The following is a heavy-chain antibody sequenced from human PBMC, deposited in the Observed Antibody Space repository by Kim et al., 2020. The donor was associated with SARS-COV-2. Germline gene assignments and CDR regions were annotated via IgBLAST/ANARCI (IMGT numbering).Heavy chain of an antibody. CDR1: GFTFSSYW. V-gene: IGHV3-7*03. CDR2: IKQDGSEK. Sequence: GGSLRLSCAASGFTFSSYWMSWVRQAPGKGLEWVANIKQDGSEKYYVDSVKGRFTISRDNAKNSLYLQMNSLRAEDTAVYYCASYSSSWYGGRLSGHFDYWGQGTLVTVSS. J-gene: IGHJ4*02. D-gene: IGHD6-13*01. CDR3: ASYSSSWYGGRLSGHFDY.